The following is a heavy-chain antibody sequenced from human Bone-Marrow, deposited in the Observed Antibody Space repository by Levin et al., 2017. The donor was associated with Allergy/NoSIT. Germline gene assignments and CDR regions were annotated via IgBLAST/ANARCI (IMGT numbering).Heavy chain of an antibody. CDR2: IFFDGFKE. D-gene: IGHD2-21*02. CDR3: AKSYCGGDCPFPYYFDY. V-gene: IGHV3-30*18. CDR1: GFTFSKYG. Sequence: LSLTCAASGFTFSKYGMHWIRQTPGKGLEWVAVIFFDGFKEYYADSVKGRFTISRDNSKNTLHLQMNSLRPDDTAVYYCAKSYCGGDCPFPYYFDYWGQGTLVVVSS. J-gene: IGHJ4*02.